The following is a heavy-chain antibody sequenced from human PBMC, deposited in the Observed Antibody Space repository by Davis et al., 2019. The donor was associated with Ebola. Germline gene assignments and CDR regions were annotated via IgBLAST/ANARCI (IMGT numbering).Heavy chain of an antibody. V-gene: IGHV1-69*06. Sequence: SVKVSCKASGGTFSSYAISWVRQAPGQGLEWMGGIIPIFGTANYAQKFQGRVTITADKSTSTAYMELSSLRSEDTAVYYCARRQYDSSGSPFDYWGQGTLVTVSS. J-gene: IGHJ4*02. D-gene: IGHD3-22*01. CDR1: GGTFSSYA. CDR2: IIPIFGTA. CDR3: ARRQYDSSGSPFDY.